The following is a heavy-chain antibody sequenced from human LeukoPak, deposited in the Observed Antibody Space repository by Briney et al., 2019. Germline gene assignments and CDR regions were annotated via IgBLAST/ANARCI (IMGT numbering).Heavy chain of an antibody. Sequence: SETLSLTCDVNGGSLSGSYWSWIRQSPEKGLEWIGEINQSGDSNYNPSLKSRVTISVDTSKNQFSLNLSSVTAADTAVYYCARGHYGMDVWGQGTTVTVSS. CDR3: ARGHYGMDV. J-gene: IGHJ6*02. CDR2: INQSGDS. V-gene: IGHV4-34*01. CDR1: GGSLSGSY.